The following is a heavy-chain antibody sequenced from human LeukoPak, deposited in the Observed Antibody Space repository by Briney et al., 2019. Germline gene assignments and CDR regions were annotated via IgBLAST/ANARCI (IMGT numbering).Heavy chain of an antibody. J-gene: IGHJ4*02. CDR3: ARGASYCSSTGCYPDY. V-gene: IGHV5-51*01. D-gene: IGHD2-2*01. CDR1: GYSFTSYW. Sequence: GESLKISCKGSGYSFTSYWIGWVRQMPGKGLEWMGIICPGDSDTRYSPSFQGQVTISADKSISTAYLQWSSLKASDTAMYYCARGASYCSSTGCYPDYWGQGTLVTVSS. CDR2: ICPGDSDT.